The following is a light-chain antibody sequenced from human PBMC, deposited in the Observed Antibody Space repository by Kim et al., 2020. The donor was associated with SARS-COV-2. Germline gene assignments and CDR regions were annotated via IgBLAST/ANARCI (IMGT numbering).Light chain of an antibody. V-gene: IGLV3-9*01. CDR2: RDK. Sequence: SVALGQTATIPGGGSNIENKNVHWYHQRPGQAPVLVMYRDKKRPSGIPERLSGSNSGNTATLTINRVEPGDEGDYYCQVWDSRTVVFGGGTQLTVL. CDR3: QVWDSRTVV. J-gene: IGLJ2*01. CDR1: NIENKN.